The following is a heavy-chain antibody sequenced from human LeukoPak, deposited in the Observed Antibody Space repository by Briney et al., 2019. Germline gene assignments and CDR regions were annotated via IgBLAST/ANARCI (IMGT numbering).Heavy chain of an antibody. CDR3: ARDRGSGVVVPALLGDYYYYYGMDV. D-gene: IGHD2-2*01. CDR2: ISYDGSNK. J-gene: IGHJ6*02. CDR1: GFTFSSYA. V-gene: IGHV3-30-3*01. Sequence: PGGSLRLSCAASGFTFSSYAMHWVRQAPGKGLEWVAVISYDGSNKYYADSVKGRFTISRDNSKNTLYLQMNSLRAEDTAVYYCARDRGSGVVVPALLGDYYYYYGMDVWGQGTTVTVSS.